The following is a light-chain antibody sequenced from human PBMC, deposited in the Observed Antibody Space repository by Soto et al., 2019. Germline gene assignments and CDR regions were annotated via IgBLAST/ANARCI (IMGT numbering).Light chain of an antibody. CDR1: QSVSSKY. J-gene: IGKJ1*01. V-gene: IGKV3-20*01. Sequence: EIVLTQSPGTLSLAPVERATLSCRASQSVSSKYFTWYQHKSGQAPRLLIYGASSRATGIPDRFSGSGSGTDFTLSISRLEPEDFAVYYCQHYDASQWTFGQGTKVDNK. CDR2: GAS. CDR3: QHYDASQWT.